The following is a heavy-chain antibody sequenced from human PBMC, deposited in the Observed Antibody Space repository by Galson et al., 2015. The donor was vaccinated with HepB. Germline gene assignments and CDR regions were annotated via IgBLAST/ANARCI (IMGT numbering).Heavy chain of an antibody. Sequence: SLRLSCAASGFTFSSYSMNWVRQAPGKGLEWVSYISSSSSTIYYADSVKGRFTISRDNAKNSLYLQMNSLRAEDTAVYYCARDYAPIGPDYSCYYGMDDWVHATPVPLS. J-gene: IGHJ6*02. V-gene: IGHV3-48*01. CDR2: ISSSSSTI. CDR1: GFTFSSYS. CDR3: ARDYAPIGPDYSCYYGMDD. D-gene: IGHD3-16*02.